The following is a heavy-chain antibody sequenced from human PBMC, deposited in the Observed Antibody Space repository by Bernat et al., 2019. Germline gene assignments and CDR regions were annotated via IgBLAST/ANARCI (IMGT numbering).Heavy chain of an antibody. D-gene: IGHD6-19*01. CDR2: IKDDGSEK. CDR1: GLSFSNYW. Sequence: EVQLVESGGGLVQPGGSLRLSCAASGLSFSNYWMSWIRQIPGKGLEWAAHIKDDGSEKHYVDSVKGRFTISRDDAKNSLYLQMSSLRAADTAVYYCVGWYGASNYWGQGTLVTVSS. V-gene: IGHV3-7*02. CDR3: VGWYGASNY. J-gene: IGHJ4*02.